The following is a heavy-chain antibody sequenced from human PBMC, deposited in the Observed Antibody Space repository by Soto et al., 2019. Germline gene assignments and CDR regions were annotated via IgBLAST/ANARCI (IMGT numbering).Heavy chain of an antibody. V-gene: IGHV3-23*01. CDR1: RFTFSDFA. J-gene: IGHJ5*01. Sequence: DVQLLESGGGLVQQGGSLTLSCAASRFTFSDFAMSWVRQAPGKGLEWVSSIGGGGSDTYYADSVKGRFTISRYNSKNTLYLQMDRLRDEDTAVYYCAKDAVPYNGKWDWFDSWGQGTLVIVSS. D-gene: IGHD1-20*01. CDR3: AKDAVPYNGKWDWFDS. CDR2: IGGGGSDT.